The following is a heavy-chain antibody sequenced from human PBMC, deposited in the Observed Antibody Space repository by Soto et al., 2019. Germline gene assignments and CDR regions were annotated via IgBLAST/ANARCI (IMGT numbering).Heavy chain of an antibody. V-gene: IGHV1-2*02. CDR2: INPNSGGT. D-gene: IGHD6-19*01. CDR3: ARDLIAVAGTREGY. J-gene: IGHJ4*02. CDR1: GYTFTGYY. Sequence: ASVKVSCKASGYTFTGYYMHWVRQAPGQGLEWMGWINPNSGGTNYAQKFQGRVTMTRDTSISTAYMELSRLRPDDTAVYYCARDLIAVAGTREGYWGQGTLVTVSS.